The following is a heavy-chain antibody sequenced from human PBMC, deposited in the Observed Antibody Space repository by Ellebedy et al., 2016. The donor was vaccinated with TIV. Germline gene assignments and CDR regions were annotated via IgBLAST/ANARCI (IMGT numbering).Heavy chain of an antibody. CDR3: ARVRFGDTAVDY. J-gene: IGHJ4*03. Sequence: GGSLRLSCAASGFTFSSYDMHWVRQGTGKGLEWVSAIGTAGDTYYPGSVKGRFTISRENATNSLYPQITRLRAEDTAVYYGARVRFGDTAVDYWGQGTLVTVSS. CDR2: IGTAGDT. D-gene: IGHD2-21*01. V-gene: IGHV3-13*01. CDR1: GFTFSSYD.